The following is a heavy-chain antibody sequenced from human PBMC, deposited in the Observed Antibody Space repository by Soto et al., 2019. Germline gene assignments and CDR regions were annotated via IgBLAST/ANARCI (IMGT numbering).Heavy chain of an antibody. V-gene: IGHV4-39*01. Sequence: QLQLQESGPGLVKPSETLSLTCTVSGGSISSSNYFWGWIRQPPVKGLEWIGTIYYSGSTYYNPSLKCRVTISMDTSKNQFSLRLSSVTAADTAVYYCAAHDYGDYYFDYWGQGTLVTVSS. CDR2: IYYSGST. CDR1: GGSISSSNYF. CDR3: AAHDYGDYYFDY. D-gene: IGHD4-17*01. J-gene: IGHJ4*02.